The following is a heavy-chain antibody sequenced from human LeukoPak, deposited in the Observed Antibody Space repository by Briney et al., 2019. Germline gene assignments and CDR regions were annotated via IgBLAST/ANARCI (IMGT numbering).Heavy chain of an antibody. V-gene: IGHV4-39*01. CDR2: IYYSGST. CDR3: ATWGSTGLGFDP. Sequence: SETLSLTCTVSGGSISSGSYYWGWIRQPPGKGLEWIGSIYYSGSTYYNPSLKSRVTISVDTSKNQFSLKLSSVTAADTAVYYCATWGSTGLGFDPWGQGTLVTVSS. J-gene: IGHJ5*02. D-gene: IGHD6-13*01. CDR1: GGSISSGSYY.